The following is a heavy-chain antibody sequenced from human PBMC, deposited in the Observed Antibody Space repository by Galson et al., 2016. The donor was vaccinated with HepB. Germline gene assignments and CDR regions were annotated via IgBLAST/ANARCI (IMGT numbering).Heavy chain of an antibody. CDR1: GGYISTYY. D-gene: IGHD3-10*01. V-gene: IGHV4-59*01. CDR2: IYYGGST. J-gene: IGHJ5*02. CDR3: ARTYPTGLFDP. Sequence: ETLSLTCTVSGGYISTYYWSWIRQPPGKGLEWIGHIYYGGSTKYNPSFKGGVTISVDTSKNQFSLRLDSVTVADTAVYYGARTYPTGLFDPWGQGTLVTVSS.